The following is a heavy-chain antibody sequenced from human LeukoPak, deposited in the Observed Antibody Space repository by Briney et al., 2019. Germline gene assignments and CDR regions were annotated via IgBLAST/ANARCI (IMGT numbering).Heavy chain of an antibody. CDR3: ARASYCSKTTCHNLSWFGP. CDR2: INHSGST. CDR1: GGSFSGYY. Sequence: KPSETLSLTCAVYGGSFSGYYWSWIRQPPGKGLEWIGEINHSGSTNYNPSLKSRVTISVDTSKNQFSLKLSSVTAADTAVYYCARASYCSKTTCHNLSWFGPWGQGTLVTVSS. J-gene: IGHJ5*02. D-gene: IGHD2-8*01. V-gene: IGHV4-34*01.